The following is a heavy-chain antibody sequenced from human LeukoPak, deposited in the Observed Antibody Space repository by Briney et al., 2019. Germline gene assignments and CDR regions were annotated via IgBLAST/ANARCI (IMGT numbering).Heavy chain of an antibody. J-gene: IGHJ3*02. Sequence: SETLSLTCAVYGGSFSGYYWSWIRQPPGKGLEWIGEINHSGSTNYSPSHKSRVTTSVDTSKNQFSLKLSSVTAADTAVYYCARVKTSQSHAFDIWGQGTMVTVSS. CDR2: INHSGST. V-gene: IGHV4-34*01. CDR3: ARVKTSQSHAFDI. CDR1: GGSFSGYY.